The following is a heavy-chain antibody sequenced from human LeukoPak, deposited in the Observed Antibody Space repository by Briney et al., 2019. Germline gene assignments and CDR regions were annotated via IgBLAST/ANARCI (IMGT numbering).Heavy chain of an antibody. CDR1: GFTFSSYA. CDR2: ISGSGDNT. J-gene: IGHJ4*02. Sequence: PGGSLRLSCAASGFTFSSYAMNWVRQAPGKGLEWVSTISGSGDNTYYADSVKGRFTISRDNSKNMLNLQMNSLRAEDTAVYYCAKDLLVYCTNGVCSIDYWGQGTLVTVSS. CDR3: AKDLLVYCTNGVCSIDY. V-gene: IGHV3-23*01. D-gene: IGHD2-8*01.